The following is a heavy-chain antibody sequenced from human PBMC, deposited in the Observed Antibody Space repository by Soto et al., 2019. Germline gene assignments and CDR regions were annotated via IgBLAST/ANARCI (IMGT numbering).Heavy chain of an antibody. CDR1: GGTFSSYT. D-gene: IGHD3-22*01. CDR2: IIPILGIA. CDR3: ARGGIVVVDDGRHYYYGMDV. Sequence: VASVKVSCKASGGTFSSYTISWVRQAPGQGLEWMGRIIPILGIANYAQKFQGRVTITADKSTSTAYMELSSLRSEDTAVYYCARGGIVVVDDGRHYYYGMDVWGQGTTVTVSS. J-gene: IGHJ6*02. V-gene: IGHV1-69*02.